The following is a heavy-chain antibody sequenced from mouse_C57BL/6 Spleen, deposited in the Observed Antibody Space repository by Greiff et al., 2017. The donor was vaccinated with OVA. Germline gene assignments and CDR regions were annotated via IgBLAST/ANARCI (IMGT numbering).Heavy chain of an antibody. J-gene: IGHJ4*01. CDR2: ISSGGDYI. CDR3: RRDRGQDAMDY. V-gene: IGHV5-9-1*02. Sequence: EVQVVESGEGLVKPGGSLKLSCAASGFTFSSYAMSWVRQTPEKRLEWVAYISSGGDYIYYADTVKGRFPISRDNARNTLYMQMSSLKAEDTAMYYCRRDRGQDAMDYWGQGTSVTVSS. D-gene: IGHD3-3*01. CDR1: GFTFSSYA.